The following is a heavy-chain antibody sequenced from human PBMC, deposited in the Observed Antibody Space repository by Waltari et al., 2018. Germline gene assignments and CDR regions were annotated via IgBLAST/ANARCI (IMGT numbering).Heavy chain of an antibody. Sequence: QVQLVQSGAEVKKPGASVKVSCKASGYTFTGYYMHWVRQAPGQGLEWMGRINPNSGGTNYAQKLQGRVTMTRDTSISTAYMELSRLRSDDTAVYYCARVRGFGGYEAYYGMDVWGQGTTVTVSS. CDR1: GYTFTGYY. CDR2: INPNSGGT. D-gene: IGHD5-12*01. V-gene: IGHV1-2*06. CDR3: ARVRGFGGYEAYYGMDV. J-gene: IGHJ6*02.